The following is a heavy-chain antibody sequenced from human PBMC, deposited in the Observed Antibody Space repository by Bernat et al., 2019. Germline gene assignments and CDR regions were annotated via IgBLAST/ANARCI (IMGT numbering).Heavy chain of an antibody. V-gene: IGHV3-7*01. CDR1: GFSFSNYL. CDR3: AGYPCGGACYGAKHLQH. D-gene: IGHD2-21*01. J-gene: IGHJ1*01. CDR2: INGDGSAK. Sequence: EVQLVESGGGLVQPGGPLRPSCTASGFSFSNYLMTWGRQSPGKGLEWVADINGDGSAKYYVDSVKGRFTISRDNARNSLHLQMDSLRAEDTAVYYCAGYPCGGACYGAKHLQHWGQGTLVTVSS.